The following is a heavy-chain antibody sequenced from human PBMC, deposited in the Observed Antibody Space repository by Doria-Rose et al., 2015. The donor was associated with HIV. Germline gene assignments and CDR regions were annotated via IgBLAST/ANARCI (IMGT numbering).Heavy chain of an antibody. J-gene: IGHJ4*02. D-gene: IGHD6-13*01. CDR2: IFADDER. Sequence: QVQLVQSGPVLVKPTETLTLTCTVSGVSLSSPGLGVSWIRQPPGKALEWLANIFADDERSYTTSLKSRFTITSGTSKSQVVLTMTDMDPVDTATYYCARIKSSRWYHKYYFDFWGQGTLVIVSA. CDR1: GVSLSSPGLG. V-gene: IGHV2-26*01. CDR3: ARIKSSRWYHKYYFDF.